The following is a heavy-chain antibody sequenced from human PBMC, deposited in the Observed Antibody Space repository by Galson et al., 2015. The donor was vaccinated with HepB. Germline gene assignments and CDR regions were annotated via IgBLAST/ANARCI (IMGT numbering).Heavy chain of an antibody. CDR3: ARERYCSSTSCYRVAAAAFFDY. D-gene: IGHD2-2*02. Sequence: SVKVSCKASGYTFTSYGISWVRQAPGQGLEWMGWISAYNGNTNYAQKLQGRVTMTTDTSTSTAYMELRSLRSDDTAVYYCARERYCSSTSCYRVAAAAFFDYWGQGTLVTVSS. CDR2: ISAYNGNT. CDR1: GYTFTSYG. J-gene: IGHJ4*02. V-gene: IGHV1-18*01.